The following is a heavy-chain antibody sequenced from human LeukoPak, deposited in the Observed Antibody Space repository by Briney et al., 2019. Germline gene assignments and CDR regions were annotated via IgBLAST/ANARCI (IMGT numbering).Heavy chain of an antibody. CDR3: ARHLDSSSWYDY. V-gene: IGHV4-4*09. Sequence: SETLSLTCTVSGGSISSYYWSWIRQPPGKGLEWIGYIYTSGSTNYNPSLKSRVTISVDTSKNQFSLKLSSVTAADTAVYYCARHLDSSSWYDYWGQGTLVTVSS. CDR2: IYTSGST. CDR1: GGSISSYY. J-gene: IGHJ4*02. D-gene: IGHD6-13*01.